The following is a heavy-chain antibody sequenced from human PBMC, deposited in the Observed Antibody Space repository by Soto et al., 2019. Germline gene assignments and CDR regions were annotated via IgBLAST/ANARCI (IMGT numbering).Heavy chain of an antibody. V-gene: IGHV3-53*01. CDR1: GLTVSSNY. CDR3: ARDQGYYDSSGYYYGDYYGMDV. CDR2: IYSDGST. Sequence: PGGSLRLSCAASGLTVSSNYMSWVRQAPGKGLEWVSVIYSDGSTYYADSVKGRFTISRDNSKNTLYLQMNSLRAEDTAVYYCARDQGYYDSSGYYYGDYYGMDVWGQGTTVTVSS. J-gene: IGHJ6*02. D-gene: IGHD3-22*01.